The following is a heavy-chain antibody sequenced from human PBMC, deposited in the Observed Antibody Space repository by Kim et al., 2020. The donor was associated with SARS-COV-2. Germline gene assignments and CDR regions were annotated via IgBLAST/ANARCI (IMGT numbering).Heavy chain of an antibody. CDR2: SIPI. Sequence: SIPIYYAESGKGTFTISRDNAKNSLYLQMNSLRDEYTAVYYCARGIQLWWGQGTLVTVSS. CDR3: ARGIQLW. V-gene: IGHV3-48*02. D-gene: IGHD5-18*01. J-gene: IGHJ4*02.